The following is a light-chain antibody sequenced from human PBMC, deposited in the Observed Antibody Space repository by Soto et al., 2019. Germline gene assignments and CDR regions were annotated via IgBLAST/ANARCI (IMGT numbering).Light chain of an antibody. Sequence: EIVMTQSPATLSVSPGERATLSCRASQSVNSNYLAWYQQKPGQAPRLLIYGISKRATDIPDRFSGSGSWTEFTLTIISLQPEDLATYYCQQHGQWPITFGKGTRLAIK. CDR1: QSVNSN. J-gene: IGKJ5*01. CDR3: QQHGQWPIT. CDR2: GIS. V-gene: IGKV3D-15*01.